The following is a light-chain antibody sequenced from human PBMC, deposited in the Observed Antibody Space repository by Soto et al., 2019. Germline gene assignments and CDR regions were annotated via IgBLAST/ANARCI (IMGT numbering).Light chain of an antibody. J-gene: IGKJ4*01. CDR3: QKYNSAPHS. CDR2: AAS. Sequence: DIQMTQSPSSLSASVGDRVTITCRTSQDISNYLAWYQQKPGEVPKLLIYAASTLQSGVPSRFSGGGSGTDFSLAISSLQPEEVATYYCQKYNSAPHSFGGGTKVEIQ. V-gene: IGKV1-27*01. CDR1: QDISNY.